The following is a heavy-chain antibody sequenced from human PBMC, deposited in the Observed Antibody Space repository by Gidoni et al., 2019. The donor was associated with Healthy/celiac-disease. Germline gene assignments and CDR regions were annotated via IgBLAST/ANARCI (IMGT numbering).Heavy chain of an antibody. CDR2: ISSSSSYI. D-gene: IGHD2-2*01. Sequence: EVQLVESGGGLVKPGGSLSLSCAASAFTFRSYSMNWVRQAPGKGLEWVSSISSSSSYIYYADSVKGRFTISRDNAKNSLYLQMNSLRAEDTAVYYCARDFGDCSSTSCYGWGQGTLVTVSS. V-gene: IGHV3-21*01. J-gene: IGHJ4*02. CDR1: AFTFRSYS. CDR3: ARDFGDCSSTSCYG.